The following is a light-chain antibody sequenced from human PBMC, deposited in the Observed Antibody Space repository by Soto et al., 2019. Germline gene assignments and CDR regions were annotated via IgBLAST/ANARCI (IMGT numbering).Light chain of an antibody. CDR2: EVS. Sequence: QSALNQPASVSGSPGQSITISCNGTSSDVGSYNLVSWYQQHPGKAPKLMIYEVSKRPSGVSNRFSGSKSGNTASLTISGLQAEDEADYYCCSYAGSSTRYVFGTGTKVTV. CDR3: CSYAGSSTRYV. CDR1: SSDVGSYNL. J-gene: IGLJ1*01. V-gene: IGLV2-23*02.